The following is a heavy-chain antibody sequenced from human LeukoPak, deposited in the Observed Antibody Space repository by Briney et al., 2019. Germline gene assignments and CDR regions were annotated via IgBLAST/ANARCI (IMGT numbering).Heavy chain of an antibody. J-gene: IGHJ4*02. Sequence: SETLSLTCTVSGGSISNYYWNWIRQPPGKGLEWIGYIYYSGTTNYNPSLKSRVSMSVDTSKNQFSLKLSSVTAADTAVYYCARGRKYTPGYRVTELGSGYSDYWGQGTLVIVSS. CDR1: GGSISNYY. CDR2: IYYSGTT. V-gene: IGHV4-59*01. D-gene: IGHD3-9*01. CDR3: ARGRKYTPGYRVTELGSGYSDY.